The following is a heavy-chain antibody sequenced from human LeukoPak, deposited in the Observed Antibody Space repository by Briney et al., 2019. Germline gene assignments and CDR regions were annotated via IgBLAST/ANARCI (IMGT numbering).Heavy chain of an antibody. Sequence: QAGGSLRLSCAASGFSFSGHWMHWARQLPGKGLVWVSRISPTGSTTSYVDSVKGRFTISRDNARNTLYLQMNSLRAEDTAVYYCAKGTNRYSSSCFDYWGQGTLVTVSS. CDR3: AKGTNRYSSSCFDY. CDR2: ISPTGSTT. J-gene: IGHJ4*02. D-gene: IGHD6-13*01. CDR1: GFSFSGHW. V-gene: IGHV3-74*01.